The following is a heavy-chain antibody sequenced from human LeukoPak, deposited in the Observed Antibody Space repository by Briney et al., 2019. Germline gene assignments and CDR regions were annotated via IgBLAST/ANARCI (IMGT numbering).Heavy chain of an antibody. J-gene: IGHJ6*03. D-gene: IGHD7-27*01. CDR3: ARDNQTGELNYYYYYMDV. Sequence: SETLSLTCTVSGGSISSYYWSWIRQPAGKGLEWIGRIYTSGSTNYNPSLKSRVTMSVDTSKNQFSLKLSSVTAADTAVYYCARDNQTGELNYYYYYMDVWGKGTTVTVSS. V-gene: IGHV4-4*07. CDR1: GGSISSYY. CDR2: IYTSGST.